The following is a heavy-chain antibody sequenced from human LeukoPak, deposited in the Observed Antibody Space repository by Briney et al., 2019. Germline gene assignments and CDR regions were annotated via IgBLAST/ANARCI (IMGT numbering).Heavy chain of an antibody. CDR2: VYYSGST. Sequence: SETLSLTCTGSGGSISSYHWSWIRQPPGKGLERIGYVYYSGSTNYNPSLKSRVTISVATSKNQYSLKLSSVTAADTAVYYCARQSMTTVVPVDYWGQGTLVTVSS. V-gene: IGHV4-59*08. CDR1: GGSISSYH. J-gene: IGHJ4*02. CDR3: ARQSMTTVVPVDY. D-gene: IGHD4-23*01.